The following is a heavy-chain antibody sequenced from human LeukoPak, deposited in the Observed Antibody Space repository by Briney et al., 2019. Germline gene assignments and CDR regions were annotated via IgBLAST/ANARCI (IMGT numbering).Heavy chain of an antibody. J-gene: IGHJ5*02. CDR1: GYTFTSYY. D-gene: IGHD1-26*01. CDR3: ARDRRSYYWRFDP. V-gene: IGHV1-46*01. Sequence: ASVKVSCXASGYTFTSYYMHWVRQAPGQGLEWMGIINPSGGSTSYAQKFQGRVTMTRDTSTSTVYMELSSLRSEDTAVYYCARDRRSYYWRFDPWGQGTLVTVSS. CDR2: INPSGGST.